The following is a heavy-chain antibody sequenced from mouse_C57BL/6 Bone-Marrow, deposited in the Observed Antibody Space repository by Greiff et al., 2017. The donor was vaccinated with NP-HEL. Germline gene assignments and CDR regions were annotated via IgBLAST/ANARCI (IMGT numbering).Heavy chain of an antibody. Sequence: VQLQQPGAELVRPGSSVKLSCKASGYTFTSYWMHWVKQRPIQGLEWIGNIDPSDSETHYNQKFKDKATLTVDKSSSTAYMQLSSLTSEDSAVYYCARSVYYGSSSDYWGQGTTLTVSS. D-gene: IGHD1-1*01. V-gene: IGHV1-52*01. CDR3: ARSVYYGSSSDY. CDR2: IDPSDSET. J-gene: IGHJ2*01. CDR1: GYTFTSYW.